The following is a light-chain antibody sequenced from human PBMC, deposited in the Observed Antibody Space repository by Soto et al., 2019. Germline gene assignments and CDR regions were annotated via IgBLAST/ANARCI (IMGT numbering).Light chain of an antibody. V-gene: IGLV2-23*02. Sequence: QSALTQPASVSGSPGQSITISCTGTSSDVGTYNLVSWYQQHPGKAPKLMIYEVDKRPSGVSNRFSGSKSGNRGSLTISGLQAEDEADYYCCSYASTITWVFGGGTKLTVL. J-gene: IGLJ3*02. CDR1: SSDVGTYNL. CDR2: EVD. CDR3: CSYASTITWV.